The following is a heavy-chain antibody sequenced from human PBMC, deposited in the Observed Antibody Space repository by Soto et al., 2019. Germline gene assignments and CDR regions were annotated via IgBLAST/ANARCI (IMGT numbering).Heavy chain of an antibody. J-gene: IGHJ6*02. CDR1: GGTFSSYA. V-gene: IGHV1-69*13. D-gene: IGHD2-15*01. CDR3: ARDLQVAATRFYYYYYGMDV. CDR2: IIPIFGTA. Sequence: SVKVSCKASGGTFSSYAISWVRQAPGQGLEWMGGIIPIFGTANYAQKFQGRVTITADESTSTAYMELSSLRSEDTAVYYCARDLQVAATRFYYYYYGMDVWGRGTTVTVSS.